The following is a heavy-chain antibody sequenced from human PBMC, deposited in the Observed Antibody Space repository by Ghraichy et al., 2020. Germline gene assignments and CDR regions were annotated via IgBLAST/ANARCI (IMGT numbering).Heavy chain of an antibody. Sequence: ETLSLTCAASGFTFSSYWMHWVRQAPGKRLVWVSRINSDGSSTSYADSVKGRFTISRDNAKNTLYLQMNSLRAEDTAVYYCARDGYSSSWYGAFDIWGQGTMVTVSS. CDR2: INSDGSST. J-gene: IGHJ3*02. D-gene: IGHD6-13*01. CDR3: ARDGYSSSWYGAFDI. CDR1: GFTFSSYW. V-gene: IGHV3-74*01.